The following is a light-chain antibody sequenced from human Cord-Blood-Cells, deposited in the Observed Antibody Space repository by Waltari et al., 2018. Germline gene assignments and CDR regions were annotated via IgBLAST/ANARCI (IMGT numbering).Light chain of an antibody. CDR3: QQYYSTPLT. CDR2: WAS. CDR1: QSVLYSSNNKNY. V-gene: IGKV4-1*01. Sequence: DIVMTQSPDSLAVSLGERATSNCKSSQSVLYSSNNKNYLAWYQQKPGQPPKLLIYWASTRESGVPDRISGSGSGTEFTLTSSSMQAEDVAVYYCQQYYSTPLTFGGGTKVEIK. J-gene: IGKJ4*01.